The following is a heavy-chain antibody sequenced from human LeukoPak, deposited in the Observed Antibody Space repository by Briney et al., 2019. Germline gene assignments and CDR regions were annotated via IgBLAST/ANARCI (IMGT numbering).Heavy chain of an antibody. CDR1: GFTFSSYS. Sequence: GGSLRLSCAASGFTFSSYSMNWVRQAPGKGLEWVSSISSSSSYIYYADSVKGRFTVSRDNTKNSLHLQMDSLRAEDMAVYYCARVGLLNWFDPWGQGTLVTVSS. V-gene: IGHV3-21*01. CDR2: ISSSSSYI. J-gene: IGHJ5*02. D-gene: IGHD3-10*01. CDR3: ARVGLLNWFDP.